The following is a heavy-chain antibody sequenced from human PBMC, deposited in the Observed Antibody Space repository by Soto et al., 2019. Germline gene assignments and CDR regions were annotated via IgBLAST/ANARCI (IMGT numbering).Heavy chain of an antibody. D-gene: IGHD3-22*01. Sequence: GASVKVSCKASGGTFSSYAISWVRQAPGQGLEWMGGIIPIFGTANYAQKFQGRVTITADESTSTAYMELSSLRSEDTAVYYCARRMGDPYDRSGYYHWGQGTLVTVSS. V-gene: IGHV1-69*13. J-gene: IGHJ5*02. CDR2: IIPIFGTA. CDR1: GGTFSSYA. CDR3: ARRMGDPYDRSGYYH.